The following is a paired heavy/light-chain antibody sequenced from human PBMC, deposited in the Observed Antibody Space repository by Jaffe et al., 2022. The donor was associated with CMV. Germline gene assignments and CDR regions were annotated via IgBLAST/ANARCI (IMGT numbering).Heavy chain of an antibody. CDR1: GYTFTSYG. J-gene: IGHJ6*03. Sequence: QVQLVQSGAEVKKPGASVKVSCKASGYTFTSYGISWVRQAPGQGLEWMGWISAYNGNTNYAQKLQGRVTMTTDTSTSTAYMELRSLRSDDTAVYYCARVFAGAYGDYWSDYYYYMDVWGKGTTVTVSS. V-gene: IGHV1-18*04. D-gene: IGHD4-17*01. CDR3: ARVFAGAYGDYWSDYYYYMDV. CDR2: ISAYNGNT.
Light chain of an antibody. J-gene: IGKJ4*01. CDR2: DAS. Sequence: DIQMTQSPSSLSASVGDRVTITCQASQDISNYLNWYQQKPGKAPKLLIYDASNLETGVPSRFSGSGSGTDFTFTISSLQPEDIATYYCQQYDNLRLTFGGGTKVEIK. V-gene: IGKV1-33*01. CDR3: QQYDNLRLT. CDR1: QDISNY.